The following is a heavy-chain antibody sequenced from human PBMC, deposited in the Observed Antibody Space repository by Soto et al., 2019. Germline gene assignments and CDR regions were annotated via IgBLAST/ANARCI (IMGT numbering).Heavy chain of an antibody. D-gene: IGHD5-18*01. Sequence: GGSLRLSCAASGFTFSSYAMSWVRQAPGKGLEWVSAISGSGGSTYYADSVKGRFTISRDNSKNTLYLQMNSLRAEDTAVYYCAKFWGHSYGPKNFDYWGQGTLVTVSS. V-gene: IGHV3-23*01. CDR3: AKFWGHSYGPKNFDY. J-gene: IGHJ4*02. CDR2: ISGSGGST. CDR1: GFTFSSYA.